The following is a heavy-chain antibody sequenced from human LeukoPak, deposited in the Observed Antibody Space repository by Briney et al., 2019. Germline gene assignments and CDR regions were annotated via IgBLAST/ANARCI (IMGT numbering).Heavy chain of an antibody. Sequence: PGGSLRLSCAASGFTFSSYGMHWVRQAPGKGLEWVAVIWYDGSNKYYADSVKGRFTISRDNSKNTLYLQMNSLRAEDTAVYYCAKDFAARPGYFDYWGQGTLVTVSS. CDR2: IWYDGSNK. CDR3: AKDFAARPGYFDY. D-gene: IGHD6-6*01. J-gene: IGHJ4*02. CDR1: GFTFSSYG. V-gene: IGHV3-33*06.